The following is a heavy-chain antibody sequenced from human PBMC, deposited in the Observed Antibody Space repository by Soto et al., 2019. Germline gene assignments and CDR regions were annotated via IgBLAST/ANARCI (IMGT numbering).Heavy chain of an antibody. CDR3: ARDSSSYGVVDYFDY. J-gene: IGHJ4*02. CDR1: GXTFSGYY. Sequence: GSLRLSCAASGXTFSGYYMNWVRQAPGKGLEWVSYISSNGAATYHADSVKGRFAISRDNAKNTLYLQMNSLRAEDTAVYYCARDSSSYGVVDYFDYWGQGTLGTVSS. CDR2: ISSNGAAT. D-gene: IGHD4-17*01. V-gene: IGHV3-48*04.